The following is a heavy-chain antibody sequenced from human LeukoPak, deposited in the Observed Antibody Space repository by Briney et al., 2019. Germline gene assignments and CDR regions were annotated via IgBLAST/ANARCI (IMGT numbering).Heavy chain of an antibody. CDR2: IIPIFGEA. Sequence: GVSVKVSCKASGGTFSSYAISWVRQAPGQGLEWMGGIIPIFGEANYAQKFQGRVTITTDESTSTAYMELSSLRSEDTAVYYCASSITIFGVVIKAFDYWGQGTLVTVSS. J-gene: IGHJ4*02. V-gene: IGHV1-69*05. CDR3: ASSITIFGVVIKAFDY. D-gene: IGHD3-3*01. CDR1: GGTFSSYA.